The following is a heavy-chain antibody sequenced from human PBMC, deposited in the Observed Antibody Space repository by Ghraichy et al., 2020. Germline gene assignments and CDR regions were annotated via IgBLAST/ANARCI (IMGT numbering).Heavy chain of an antibody. V-gene: IGHV1-69*05. CDR1: GGTFSSYA. J-gene: IGHJ4*02. Sequence: SVKVSCKASGGTFSSYAISWVRQAPGQGLEWMGGIIPIFGTANYAQKFQGRVTITTDESTSTAYMELSSLRSEDTAVYYCARDARWEDDSSGYYMLDYWGQGTLVTVSS. CDR2: IIPIFGTA. D-gene: IGHD3-22*01. CDR3: ARDARWEDDSSGYYMLDY.